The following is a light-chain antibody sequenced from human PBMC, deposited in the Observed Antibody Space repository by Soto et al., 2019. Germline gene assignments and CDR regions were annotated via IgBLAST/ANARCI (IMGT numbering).Light chain of an antibody. Sequence: QSVLTQPASVSGSPGQSITISCTGTSSDVGGYNLVSWYQQHPGKAPRLMIFEVNNRPSGVSDRFSGSKSGNTASLTISGLQAEDEADYYCSSYTFSSTLVVFGGGTKLTVL. CDR2: EVN. J-gene: IGLJ3*02. CDR3: SSYTFSSTLVV. CDR1: SSDVGGYNL. V-gene: IGLV2-14*01.